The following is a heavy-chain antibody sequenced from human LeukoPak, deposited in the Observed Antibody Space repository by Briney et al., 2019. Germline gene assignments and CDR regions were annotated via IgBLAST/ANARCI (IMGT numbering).Heavy chain of an antibody. J-gene: IGHJ4*02. CDR1: GGSINTNTYY. D-gene: IGHD4-17*01. CDR2: IFYSGTT. V-gene: IGHV4-39*01. Sequence: SETLSLTCTVSGGSINTNTYYWGWIRQPPGKGLEWIGTIFYSGTTYYNPSLKTRITISVDTSKNQFSLNLSSVTAADTAVYYCAKHQRRSGLVSWGQGTLVTVSS. CDR3: AKHQRRSGLVS.